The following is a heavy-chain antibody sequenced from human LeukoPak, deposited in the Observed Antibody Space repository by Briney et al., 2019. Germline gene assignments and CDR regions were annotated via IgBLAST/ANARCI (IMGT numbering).Heavy chain of an antibody. CDR1: GYTFNNHG. CDR3: ARGGICSSTSCYNNWFDP. D-gene: IGHD2-2*02. V-gene: IGHV1-18*01. J-gene: IGHJ5*02. CDR2: ISSYNGNT. Sequence: ASVKVSCKASGYTFNNHGISWVRQAPGQGLEWMGWISSYNGNTNYAQNLQGRVTMTTDTSTSTAYMELRSLRSDDTAVYYCARGGICSSTSCYNNWFDPWGQGTLVTVSS.